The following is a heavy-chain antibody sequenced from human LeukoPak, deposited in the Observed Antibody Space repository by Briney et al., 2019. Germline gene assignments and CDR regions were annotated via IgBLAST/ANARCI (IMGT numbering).Heavy chain of an antibody. D-gene: IGHD1-26*01. V-gene: IGHV3-30*18. CDR2: ISYDGCNK. CDR3: AKDRLRDIVGATTHWFDP. CDR1: GFTFSSYA. Sequence: GRSLRLSCAASGFTFSSYAMHWVRQAPGKGLEWVAVISYDGCNKYYVDSVKGRFTISRDNSKNTLYLQMNSLRAEDTAMYYCAKDRLRDIVGATTHWFDPWGQGTLVTVSS. J-gene: IGHJ5*02.